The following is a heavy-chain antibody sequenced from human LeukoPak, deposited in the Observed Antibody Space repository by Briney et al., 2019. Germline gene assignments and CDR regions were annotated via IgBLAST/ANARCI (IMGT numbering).Heavy chain of an antibody. CDR3: ARTPVGGSGSYLVDY. CDR2: ISSSSSYI. J-gene: IGHJ4*02. CDR1: GFTFSSYS. D-gene: IGHD3-10*01. Sequence: GGSLRLSCAASGFTFSSYSMNWVRQAPGKGLEWVSSISSSSSYIYYADSVKGRFNIPRDNARNSLYLQMNSLRAEDTAVYYCARTPVGGSGSYLVDYWGQGTLVTVSS. V-gene: IGHV3-21*01.